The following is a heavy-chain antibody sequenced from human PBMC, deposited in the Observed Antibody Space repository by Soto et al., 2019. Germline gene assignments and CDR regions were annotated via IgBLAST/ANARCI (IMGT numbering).Heavy chain of an antibody. V-gene: IGHV3-13*05. CDR1: GFTFSSYD. CDR3: ARARRYSYGSGFDY. CDR2: IVTAGDP. Sequence: GGSLRLSCAASGFTFSSYDMHWVRQATGKGLEWVSAIVTAGDPYYPGSVKGRFTVSRENAKNSLYLQMNSLRAEDTAVYYCARARRYSYGSGFDYWGQGTLVTVS. D-gene: IGHD5-18*01. J-gene: IGHJ4*02.